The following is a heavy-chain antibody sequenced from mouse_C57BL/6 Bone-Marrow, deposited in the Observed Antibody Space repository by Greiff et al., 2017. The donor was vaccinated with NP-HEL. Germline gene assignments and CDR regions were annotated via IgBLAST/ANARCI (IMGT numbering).Heavy chain of an antibody. CDR3: ARCCFDY. V-gene: IGHV1-53*01. D-gene: IGHD3-3*01. CDR2: ITPSNGGT. J-gene: IGHJ2*01. CDR1: GYTFTSYW. Sequence: QVQLQQPGTELVQPGASVKLSCKASGYTFTSYWMHWVKQRPGQGLEWIGNITPSNGGTNYNEKFSSQATLTVDKSSITGYMHLSSLTSEDAAVYDCARCCFDYWGQGTTLTVSS.